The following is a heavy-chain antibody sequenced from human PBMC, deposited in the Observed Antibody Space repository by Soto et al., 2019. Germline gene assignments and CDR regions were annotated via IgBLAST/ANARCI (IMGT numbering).Heavy chain of an antibody. Sequence: PGGSLRLSCAASGFSLNDYTLNWVRRAPGEGLEWVSSISGSGYISYADSLRGRVTISRDNAKKTLYLQIISLRAEDAAVYYCARDCSGATCFPGMDVWGLGTTVTVSS. CDR3: ARDCSGATCFPGMDV. V-gene: IGHV3-21*01. CDR2: ISGSGYI. D-gene: IGHD2-15*01. CDR1: GFSLNDYT. J-gene: IGHJ6*02.